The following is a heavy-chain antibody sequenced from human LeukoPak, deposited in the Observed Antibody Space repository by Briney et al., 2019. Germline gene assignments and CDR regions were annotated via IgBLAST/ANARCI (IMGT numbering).Heavy chain of an antibody. CDR2: IYYSGST. CDR3: ARHGTPGTVLPPLDY. V-gene: IGHV4-39*01. CDR1: GGSISGSSYY. J-gene: IGHJ4*02. D-gene: IGHD4-17*01. Sequence: SETLSLTCTVSGGSISGSSYYWGWIRQPPGKGLEWIGSIYYSGSTYYNPSLKSRVTISVDTSKNQFSLKLSSVTAADTAVYYCARHGTPGTVLPPLDYWGQGTLVTVSS.